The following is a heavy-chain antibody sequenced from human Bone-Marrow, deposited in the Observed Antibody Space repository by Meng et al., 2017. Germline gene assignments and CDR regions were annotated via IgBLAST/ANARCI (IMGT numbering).Heavy chain of an antibody. CDR2: IYQSGST. V-gene: IGHV4-61*01. D-gene: IGHD2-15*01. CDR3: ARGVVADPPGD. J-gene: IGHJ1*01. Sequence: QVQRQESGPGLVRSSETLSLTCTVSGASVNTGSYYWSWIRQPPGRGLELMGFIYQSGSTNNNPSLKSRVTISLDMSSNQFSLTLNSVTAADTAIYYCARGVVADPPGDWGRGTLVTVSS. CDR1: GASVNTGSYY.